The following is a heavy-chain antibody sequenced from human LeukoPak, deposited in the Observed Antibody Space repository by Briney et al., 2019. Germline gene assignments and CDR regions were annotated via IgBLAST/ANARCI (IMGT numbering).Heavy chain of an antibody. CDR3: ARDRCSSTSCYSGY. J-gene: IGHJ4*02. CDR2: ISAYNGNT. D-gene: IGHD2-2*01. Sequence: ASVKVSCKASGYTFTSYGISWARQAPGQGLEWMGWISAYNGNTNYAQKLQGRVTMTTDTSTSTAYMELRSLRSDDTAVYYCARDRCSSTSCYSGYWGQGTLVTVSS. V-gene: IGHV1-18*01. CDR1: GYTFTSYG.